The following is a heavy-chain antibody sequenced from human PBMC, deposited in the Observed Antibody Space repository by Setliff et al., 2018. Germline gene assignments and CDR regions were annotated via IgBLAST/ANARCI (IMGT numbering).Heavy chain of an antibody. CDR3: ARGRKYRAVYFFGY. J-gene: IGHJ4*02. V-gene: IGHV3-9*01. CDR1: GFTFTNCA. D-gene: IGHD1-1*01. Sequence: GGSLRLSCAASGFTFTNCAMVWVRQAPGKGLEWVSGINWNSGSMGYADSVKGRFTISRDNSINTLYLQMNSLRTEDTAVYYCARGRKYRAVYFFGYWGQGALVTVSS. CDR2: INWNSGSM.